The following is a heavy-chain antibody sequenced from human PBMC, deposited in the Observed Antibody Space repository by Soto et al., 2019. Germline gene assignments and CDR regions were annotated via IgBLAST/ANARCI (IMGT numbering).Heavy chain of an antibody. CDR2: ISNSGST. D-gene: IGHD5-18*01. CDR1: GGSVTSDEDY. V-gene: IGHV4-30-4*01. CDR3: ATESGSTYGYFDH. J-gene: IGHJ4*02. Sequence: SETLSLTCTVSGGSVTSDEDYWTWIRQSPGKGLEWIGYISNSGSTGYNPSLKTRLSMSVDRSKNQFTLRLTSVTAADTAVYFCATESGSTYGYFDHWGRGTQVTVSS.